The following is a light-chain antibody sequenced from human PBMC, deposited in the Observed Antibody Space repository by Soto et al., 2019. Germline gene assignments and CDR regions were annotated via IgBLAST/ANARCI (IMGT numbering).Light chain of an antibody. J-gene: IGKJ1*01. CDR2: GAY. CDR1: ENVNSN. Sequence: EIVMTQSPATLSVSPGERATLSCRASENVNSNVAWRYQQKPGQTPRLLIFGAYTRASGIPGRFSGSGSGTEFTLTISSLQSEDFAVYYCQQYDDWPSFGQGTKVDIK. V-gene: IGKV3-15*01. CDR3: QQYDDWPS.